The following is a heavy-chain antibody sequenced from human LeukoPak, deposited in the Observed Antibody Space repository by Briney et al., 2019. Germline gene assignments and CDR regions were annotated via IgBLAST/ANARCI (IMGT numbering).Heavy chain of an antibody. Sequence: GGSLRLSCAASGFTFSDYYMSWIRQAPGKGLEWVSYISSSGSTIYYADSVKGRFTISRDNAKNSLYLQMNSLRAEDTAVYYCAKDIDYGDYVVSWGQGTLVTVSS. CDR3: AKDIDYGDYVVS. CDR2: ISSSGSTI. CDR1: GFTFSDYY. V-gene: IGHV3-11*01. J-gene: IGHJ4*02. D-gene: IGHD4-17*01.